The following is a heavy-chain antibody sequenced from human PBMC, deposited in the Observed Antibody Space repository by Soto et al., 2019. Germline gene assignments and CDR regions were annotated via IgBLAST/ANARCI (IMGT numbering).Heavy chain of an antibody. V-gene: IGHV3-66*01. CDR2: INSGGST. CDR3: ARELRLGTYYYFAFDI. D-gene: IGHD3-22*01. Sequence: PGGSLRLSCAASGFTFSTYWMHWVRQAPGKGLVWVSVINSGGSTYYAGSVKGRFTISRDNSQNTLYLQMNSLRAEDTAVYYCARELRLGTYYYFAFDIWGQGTMVTVSS. CDR1: GFTFSTYW. J-gene: IGHJ3*02.